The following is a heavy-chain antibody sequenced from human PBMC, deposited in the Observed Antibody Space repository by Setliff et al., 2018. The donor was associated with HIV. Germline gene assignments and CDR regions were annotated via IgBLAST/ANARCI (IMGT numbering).Heavy chain of an antibody. V-gene: IGHV4-39*01. D-gene: IGHD6-13*01. CDR1: GGSASNSRYY. CDR3: ARGSLYSSSSCFDY. CDR2: IHYNEKT. J-gene: IGHJ4*02. Sequence: SETLSLTCTVSGGSASNSRYYWAWIRQPPGKGLEYIGSIHYNEKTYYNPSLKSRVTISIDTSKNQFSLNLTSVTAADTAVYYCARGSLYSSSSCFDYWGQGTLVTVSS.